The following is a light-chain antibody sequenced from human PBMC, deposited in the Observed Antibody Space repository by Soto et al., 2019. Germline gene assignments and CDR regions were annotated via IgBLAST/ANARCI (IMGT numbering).Light chain of an antibody. V-gene: IGKV1-5*03. Sequence: DIEMTQSPSTLSASVGDRVTITCRASQSITTWLAWYQQKPGKAPKVLIYKATNVQTGVPSRFRGSGSGTEFSLTISSLQPEDFAFYYCQQYNDYQYTVGQGTRLEIK. CDR2: KAT. CDR3: QQYNDYQYT. J-gene: IGKJ2*01. CDR1: QSITTW.